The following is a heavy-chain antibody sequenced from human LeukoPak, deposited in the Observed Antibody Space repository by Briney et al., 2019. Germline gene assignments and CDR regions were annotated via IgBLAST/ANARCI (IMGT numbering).Heavy chain of an antibody. D-gene: IGHD3-22*01. J-gene: IGHJ1*01. V-gene: IGHV3-23*01. CDR2: ISGSGGST. CDR3: AKDYPTYYYDSSGLEYFQH. Sequence: PGGSLRLSCAASGFTFSSYAMSWVRQAPGKGLEWVSAISGSGGSTYYADSVKGRFTISRDNSKNTLYLQMNSLRAEDTAVYYCAKDYPTYYYDSSGLEYFQHWGQGTLVTVSS. CDR1: GFTFSSYA.